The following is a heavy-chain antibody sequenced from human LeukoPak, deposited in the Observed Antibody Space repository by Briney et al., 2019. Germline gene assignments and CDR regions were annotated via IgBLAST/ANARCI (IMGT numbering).Heavy chain of an antibody. CDR1: GFTFSSYS. CDR2: ISSSSSYI. V-gene: IGHV3-21*01. D-gene: IGHD2-8*01. Sequence: NPGGSLRLSCAASGFTFSSYSMNWVRQAPGKGLEWVSSISSSSSYIYYADSVKGRFTISRDNAKNSLYLQMNSLRAEDTAVYYCARAVMVYALAFDYWGQGTLVTVSS. J-gene: IGHJ4*02. CDR3: ARAVMVYALAFDY.